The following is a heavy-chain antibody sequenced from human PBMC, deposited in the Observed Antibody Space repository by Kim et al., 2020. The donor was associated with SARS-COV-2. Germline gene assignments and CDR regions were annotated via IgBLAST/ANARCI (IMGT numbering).Heavy chain of an antibody. V-gene: IGHV1-46*01. CDR3: ARDLNYYDSSGYLGY. D-gene: IGHD3-22*01. CDR2: INPSGGST. Sequence: ASVKVSCKASGYTFTSYYMHWVRQAPGQGLEWMGIINPSGGSTSYAQKFQGRVTMTRDTSTSTVYMELSSLRSEDTAVYYCARDLNYYDSSGYLGYWGQGTLVTVSS. J-gene: IGHJ4*02. CDR1: GYTFTSYY.